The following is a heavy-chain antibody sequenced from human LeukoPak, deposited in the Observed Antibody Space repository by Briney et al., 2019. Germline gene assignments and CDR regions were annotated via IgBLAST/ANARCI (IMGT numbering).Heavy chain of an antibody. V-gene: IGHV4-59*08. CDR3: AREAVAGASFDL. CDR1: GGSISSYY. Sequence: PSETLSLTCIVSGGSISSYYWSWIRQPPGKGLEWIGYFYYSGSTNYNPSLKSRVTISVDTSKNQFSLKLSSVTAADTAVYYCAREAVAGASFDLWGRGTLVTVSS. J-gene: IGHJ2*01. D-gene: IGHD6-19*01. CDR2: FYYSGST.